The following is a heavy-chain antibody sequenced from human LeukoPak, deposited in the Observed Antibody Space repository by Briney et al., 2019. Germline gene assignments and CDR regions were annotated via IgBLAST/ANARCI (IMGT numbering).Heavy chain of an antibody. CDR2: ITGSGGST. Sequence: GGTLRLSCAASGFSFSNYGMNWVRQAPGKGLEWVSGITGSGGSTYYAGSVKGRFIISRDNSKNTLYLQMNSLRAEDTAVYYCASVYYDSSGYSIDAFDIWGQGTMVTVSS. V-gene: IGHV3-23*01. J-gene: IGHJ3*02. D-gene: IGHD3-22*01. CDR1: GFSFSNYG. CDR3: ASVYYDSSGYSIDAFDI.